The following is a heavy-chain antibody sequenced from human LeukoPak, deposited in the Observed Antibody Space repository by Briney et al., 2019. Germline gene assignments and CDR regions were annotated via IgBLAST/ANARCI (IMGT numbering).Heavy chain of an antibody. V-gene: IGHV3-74*01. Sequence: GGSLRLSCAASGFTFSSYAITWVRQAPGKGLVWVSRINSDGSSTSYADSVKGRFTISRDNAKNTLYLQMNSLRAEDTAVYYCARDYYYYYYGMDVWGQGTTVTVSS. CDR1: GFTFSSYA. CDR3: ARDYYYYYYGMDV. J-gene: IGHJ6*02. CDR2: INSDGSST.